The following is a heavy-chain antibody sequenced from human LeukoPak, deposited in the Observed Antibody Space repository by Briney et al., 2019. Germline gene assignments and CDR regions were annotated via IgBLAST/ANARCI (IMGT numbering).Heavy chain of an antibody. Sequence: QSGGSLRLACAASGFTFSSYAIHWVRQAPGKGLEWVAVLAHDGGDKYLADCVKGCFTLSRDHSKNTLCLQMRSQRAADTGVTYCPRRTPAVAGIDYWGQGTLVTVSS. V-gene: IGHV3-30*04. CDR2: LAHDGGDK. J-gene: IGHJ4*02. CDR3: PRRTPAVAGIDY. D-gene: IGHD6-19*01. CDR1: GFTFSSYA.